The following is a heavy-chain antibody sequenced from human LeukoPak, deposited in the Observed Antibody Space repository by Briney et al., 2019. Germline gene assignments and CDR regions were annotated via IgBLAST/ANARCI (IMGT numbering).Heavy chain of an antibody. Sequence: GGSLRLSCAASGFTISYYWMHWVRQAPGKGLVWVSRINSDGSSASYADSVKGRFTISRDNAKNTLYLQMNSLRAEDTAVYYCAADVPTFGSGELEYWGRGTLVTVSS. CDR1: GFTISYYW. CDR2: INSDGSSA. D-gene: IGHD3-3*01. V-gene: IGHV3-74*01. CDR3: AADVPTFGSGELEY. J-gene: IGHJ4*02.